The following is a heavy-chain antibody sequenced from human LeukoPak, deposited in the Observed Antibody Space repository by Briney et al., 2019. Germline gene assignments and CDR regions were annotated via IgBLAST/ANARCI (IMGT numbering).Heavy chain of an antibody. Sequence: SETLSLTCTVSGGSISSYYWNWIRQPPGKGLEWIGYIYYTGSTNYNPSLKSRVTISVDTSKNQFSLKLSSVTAADTAVYHCARGRDVYNYVGDYWGQGTLVTVSS. J-gene: IGHJ4*02. CDR1: GGSISSYY. V-gene: IGHV4-59*01. CDR3: ARGRDVYNYVGDY. CDR2: IYYTGST. D-gene: IGHD5-24*01.